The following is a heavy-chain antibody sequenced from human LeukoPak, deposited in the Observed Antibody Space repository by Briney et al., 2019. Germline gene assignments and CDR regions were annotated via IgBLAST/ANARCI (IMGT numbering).Heavy chain of an antibody. CDR3: ARRMVCGGDCYWKDY. Sequence: ASVKVSCKASGYTFTSYGISWVRQAPGQGLEWMGWISAYNGNTNYAQKLQGRVTMTTDTSTSTAYMELRSLRSDDTAVYYCARRMVCGGDCYWKDYWGQGTLVTVSS. CDR1: GYTFTSYG. CDR2: ISAYNGNT. V-gene: IGHV1-18*01. D-gene: IGHD2-21*01. J-gene: IGHJ4*02.